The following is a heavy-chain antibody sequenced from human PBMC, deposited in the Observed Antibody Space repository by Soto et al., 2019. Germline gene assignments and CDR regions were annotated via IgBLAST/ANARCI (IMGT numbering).Heavy chain of an antibody. CDR2: FDPGDGET. J-gene: IGHJ4*02. CDR1: GYTLTELS. V-gene: IGHV1-24*01. D-gene: IGHD3-9*01. CDR3: ATVERYFDLGPRH. Sequence: AASVKVSCKVSGYTLTELSMHWVRQAPGKGLEWMGGFDPGDGETIYAQKFQGRVTMTEDTSTDTAYMELSSLRSEDTAVYYCATVERYFDLGPRHWGQGTLVTVSS.